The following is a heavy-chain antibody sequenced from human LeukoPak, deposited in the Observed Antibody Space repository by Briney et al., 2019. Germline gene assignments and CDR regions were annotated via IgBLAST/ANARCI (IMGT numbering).Heavy chain of an antibody. D-gene: IGHD1-1*01. Sequence: PGGSLRLSCAASGFTFSRYWMNWVRQAPGKGLEWVANIKQDGSEKYYVDSVKGRFTVSRDNAKNSLYLQMNSLRAEDTAVFYCAREARTGTTNDKNKYYYYYYMDVWGKGTTVTISS. CDR3: AREARTGTTNDKNKYYYYYYMDV. CDR1: GFTFSRYW. J-gene: IGHJ6*03. CDR2: IKQDGSEK. V-gene: IGHV3-7*01.